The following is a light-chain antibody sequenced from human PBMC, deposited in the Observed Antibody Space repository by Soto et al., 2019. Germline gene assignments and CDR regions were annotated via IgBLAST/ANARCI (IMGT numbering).Light chain of an antibody. Sequence: EIVLTQSPATLSLSPGERATLSCRASQSVNSYLAWYQQKRGQAPRLLIHDASNRATGIPARFSGSGSGTDFTLTINSLEPEDFAVYYCQHRKNWPFTFGPGTKVDIK. J-gene: IGKJ3*01. CDR3: QHRKNWPFT. CDR2: DAS. V-gene: IGKV3-11*01. CDR1: QSVNSY.